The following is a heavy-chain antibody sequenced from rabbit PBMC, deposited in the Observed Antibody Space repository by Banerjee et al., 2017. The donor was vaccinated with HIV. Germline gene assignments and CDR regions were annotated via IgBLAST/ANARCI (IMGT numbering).Heavy chain of an antibody. V-gene: IGHV1S40*01. J-gene: IGHJ4*01. Sequence: QSLEESGGGLVTPGGSLTLTCTASGFSFSSNYYMCWVRQAPGKGLEWIACIYTGDGNTYYASWAKGRFTISKTSSTTVTLQMTSLTAADAATYFCARDITSSRAYFWGFNLWGPGTLVTVS. CDR1: GFSFSSNYY. D-gene: IGHD1-1*01. CDR2: IYTGDGNT. CDR3: ARDITSSRAYFWGFNL.